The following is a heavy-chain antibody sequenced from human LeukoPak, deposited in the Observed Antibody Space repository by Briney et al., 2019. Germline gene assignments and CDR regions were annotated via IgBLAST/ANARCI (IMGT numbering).Heavy chain of an antibody. D-gene: IGHD1-1*01. Sequence: YPGGSLRLSCAASGFTFSSYAMSWVRQAPGKGLEWVANIKQDGSEKYYVDSVKGRFTISRDNAKNSLYLQMNSLRAEDTAVYYCARVPSLELERLYHYYYGMDVWGQGTTVTVSS. CDR1: GFTFSSYA. CDR2: IKQDGSEK. J-gene: IGHJ6*02. CDR3: ARVPSLELERLYHYYYGMDV. V-gene: IGHV3-7*01.